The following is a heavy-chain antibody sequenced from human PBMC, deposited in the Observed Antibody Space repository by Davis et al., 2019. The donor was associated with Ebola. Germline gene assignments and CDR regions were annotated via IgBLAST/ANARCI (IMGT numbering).Heavy chain of an antibody. CDR3: ARDFYGSGSYEAFYYYYGMDV. Sequence: GESLKISCAASGFTFSSYGMHWVRQAPGKGLEWVAVTWYDGSNKYYADSVKGRFTISRDNSKNTLYLQMNSLRAEDTAVYYCARDFYGSGSYEAFYYYYGMDVWGQGTTVTVSS. CDR2: TWYDGSNK. CDR1: GFTFSSYG. D-gene: IGHD3-10*01. V-gene: IGHV3-33*01. J-gene: IGHJ6*02.